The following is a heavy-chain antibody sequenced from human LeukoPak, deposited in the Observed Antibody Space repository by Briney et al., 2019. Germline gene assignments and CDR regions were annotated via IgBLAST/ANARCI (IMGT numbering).Heavy chain of an antibody. CDR1: RFTFSSYS. D-gene: IGHD6-19*01. J-gene: IGHJ5*02. CDR2: ISSSSSYI. V-gene: IGHV3-21*01. CDR3: ARAWVAGPGSWFDP. Sequence: GGSLRLSCAASRFTFSSYSMNWVRQAPGKGLEWVSSISSSSSYIYYADSVKGRFTISRDNAKNSLYLQMNSLRAEDTAVYYCARAWVAGPGSWFDPWGQGTLVTVSS.